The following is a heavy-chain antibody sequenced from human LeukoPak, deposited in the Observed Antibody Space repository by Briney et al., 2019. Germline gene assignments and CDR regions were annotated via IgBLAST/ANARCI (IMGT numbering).Heavy chain of an antibody. J-gene: IGHJ4*02. CDR1: GFTFSSYS. CDR3: ARAETGSGGKGVDY. Sequence: AGSLRLSCAASGFTFSSYSMTWVRQAPGKGLEWVSSISSSSSYIYYADSVKGRFTISRDNAKNSLYLQMNSLRAEDTAVYYCARAETGSGGKGVDYWGQGTLVTVSS. CDR2: ISSSSSYI. D-gene: IGHD3-10*01. V-gene: IGHV3-21*01.